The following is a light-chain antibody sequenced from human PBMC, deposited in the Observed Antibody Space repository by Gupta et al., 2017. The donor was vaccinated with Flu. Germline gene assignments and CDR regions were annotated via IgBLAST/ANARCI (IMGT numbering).Light chain of an antibody. CDR1: SFNIGSRA. Sequence: QSVLTQPPSASGTPGQRVTISCSGSSFNIGSRAVNWYQQLPGTAPKLLIYNNDLRPSGVPDRYSGSKSGTSASLAIGGLQSEDEADYYCAAWDDSLNAWLFGGGTKLTVL. J-gene: IGLJ3*02. V-gene: IGLV1-44*01. CDR2: NND. CDR3: AAWDDSLNAWL.